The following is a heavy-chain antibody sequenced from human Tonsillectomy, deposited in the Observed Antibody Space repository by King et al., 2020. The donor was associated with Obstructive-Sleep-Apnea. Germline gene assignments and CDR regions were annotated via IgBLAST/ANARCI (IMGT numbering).Heavy chain of an antibody. CDR1: GFTFSTYP. V-gene: IGHV3-30-3*01. Sequence: VQLVESGGGVVQPGRSLRLSCAASGFTFSTYPMHWVRQAPGKGLEWVAVISYAGNNKYYADSVEGRFTIPRDNSENTLYLQMNSLRPEDTAFYYCAGDAVGAAYYFDFWGQGTLVTVSS. J-gene: IGHJ4*02. CDR2: ISYAGNNK. D-gene: IGHD1-26*01. CDR3: AGDAVGAAYYFDF.